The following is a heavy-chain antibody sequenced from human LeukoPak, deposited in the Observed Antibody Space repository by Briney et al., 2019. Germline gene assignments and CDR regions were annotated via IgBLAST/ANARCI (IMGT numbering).Heavy chain of an antibody. J-gene: IGHJ5*02. CDR3: ASGLYGGLFDN. D-gene: IGHD4/OR15-4a*01. CDR1: GYTFSNYA. V-gene: IGHV3-23*01. Sequence: GGSLRLSCVTSGYTFSNYAMNWVRQAPGTGLDWISDIVTNSGITYHIESVRGRFTISRDNSKNTLYLQMSSLRADDTAVYYCASGLYGGLFDNWGQGTLVTVSS. CDR2: IVTNSGIT.